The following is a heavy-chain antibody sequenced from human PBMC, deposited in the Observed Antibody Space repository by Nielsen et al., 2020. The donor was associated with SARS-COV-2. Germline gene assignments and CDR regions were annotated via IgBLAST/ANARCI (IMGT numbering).Heavy chain of an antibody. CDR3: ALTSEQQPYYYYYYGMDV. V-gene: IGHV1-18*01. Sequence: ASVKVSCKASGYTFTSYGISWVRQAPGQGLEWMGWISAYNGNTNYAQKLQGRVTMTTDTSTSTAYMELRSLRSDDTAVYYCALTSEQQPYYYYYYGMDVWGQGTTVTASS. J-gene: IGHJ6*02. D-gene: IGHD6-13*01. CDR1: GYTFTSYG. CDR2: ISAYNGNT.